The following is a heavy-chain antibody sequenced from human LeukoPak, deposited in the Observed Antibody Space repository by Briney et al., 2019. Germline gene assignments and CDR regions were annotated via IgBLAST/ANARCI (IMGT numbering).Heavy chain of an antibody. J-gene: IGHJ4*02. Sequence: GGSLRLSCAASEFDFSSHAMTWVRQAPGKGLEWVSAISISGSKTHYADSVKGRFTISRDNSKNTLYLQMNSLRAEDTAVYYCANEIRPNDYWGQGTQVTVSS. CDR2: ISISGSKT. CDR1: EFDFSSHA. D-gene: IGHD4-17*01. V-gene: IGHV3-23*01. CDR3: ANEIRPNDY.